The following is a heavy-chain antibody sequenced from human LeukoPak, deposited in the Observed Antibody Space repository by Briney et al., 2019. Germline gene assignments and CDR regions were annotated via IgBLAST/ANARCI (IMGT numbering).Heavy chain of an antibody. V-gene: IGHV3-30*02. Sequence: GGSLRLSCAASEFTFSSYGMHWVRQAPGKGLEWVALIRSDGSSKYYTDSVKGRFTISRDNPKNTLYLQMNSLRAEDTAVYYCARGPSSMYQLLMGELWFVGEGWFDPWGQGTLVTVSS. J-gene: IGHJ5*02. CDR2: IRSDGSSK. CDR1: EFTFSSYG. D-gene: IGHD2-2*01. CDR3: ARGPSSMYQLLMGELWFVGEGWFDP.